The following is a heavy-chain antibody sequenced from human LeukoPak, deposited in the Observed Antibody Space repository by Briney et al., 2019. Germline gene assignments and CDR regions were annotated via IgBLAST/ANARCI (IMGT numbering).Heavy chain of an antibody. CDR2: INQDGIEK. V-gene: IGHV3-7*05. CDR1: GFTFTTYW. D-gene: IGHD5-24*01. J-gene: IGHJ3*02. CDR3: ARGFDGYYGFDI. Sequence: GGSLRLSCAASGFTFTTYWMSWVRQAPGKGLEWVANINQDGIEKYYVASVKGRFTISRDNAKNSMYVQMNSLRAEDTAVYYCARGFDGYYGFDIWGQGTMVTVSS.